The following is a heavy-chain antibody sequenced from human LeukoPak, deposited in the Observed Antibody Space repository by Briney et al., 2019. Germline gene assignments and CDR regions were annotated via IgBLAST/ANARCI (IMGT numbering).Heavy chain of an antibody. J-gene: IGHJ6*03. CDR1: GGSISSYY. CDR3: ARGYNWGSPTRNFYYLDV. Sequence: PSETLSLTCTVSGGSISSYYWSWIRQPAGKGLEWIGRIYTSGSTNYNPSLKSRVTMSVDTSKTQFSLKLRSVTAADTAVYYCARGYNWGSPTRNFYYLDVWGKGTTVTVSS. V-gene: IGHV4-4*07. D-gene: IGHD7-27*01. CDR2: IYTSGST.